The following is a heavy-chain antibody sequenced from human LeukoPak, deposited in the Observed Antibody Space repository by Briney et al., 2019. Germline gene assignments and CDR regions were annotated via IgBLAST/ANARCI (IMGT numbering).Heavy chain of an antibody. CDR3: ARSQWLQRGAFDI. CDR1: GYSISSGYY. Sequence: PSETLSLTCTVSGYSISSGYYWGWIRQPPGKGLEWIGTIYHSGSTYYNPSLKSRVTISVDTSKNQFSLKVNSVTAADTAVYYCARSQWLQRGAFDIWGQGTMVTVSS. J-gene: IGHJ3*02. V-gene: IGHV4-38-2*02. D-gene: IGHD6-19*01. CDR2: IYHSGST.